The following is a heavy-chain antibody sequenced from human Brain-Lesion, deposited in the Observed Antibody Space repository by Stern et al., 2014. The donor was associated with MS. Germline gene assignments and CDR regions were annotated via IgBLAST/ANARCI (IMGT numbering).Heavy chain of an antibody. V-gene: IGHV5-51*01. CDR1: GYRFTSNW. CDR3: ARRGDSSSSGFDY. J-gene: IGHJ4*02. Sequence: EVQLLESGAEVKKPGESLKISCKGSGYRFTSNWIGWVRQMPGKGLEWLGIIWPGDSDTRSSPSFQGQVTISADKSISPAYLQWSSLQASDTAMYYCARRGDSSSSGFDYWGQGTLVIVSS. D-gene: IGHD6-6*01. CDR2: IWPGDSDT.